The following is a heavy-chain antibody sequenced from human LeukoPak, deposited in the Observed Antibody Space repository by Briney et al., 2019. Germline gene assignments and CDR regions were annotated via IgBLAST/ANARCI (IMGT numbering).Heavy chain of an antibody. Sequence: PGGSLSLSCAASGFTFSSYEMNWVRLAPGKGLEWVSYISESGSAIYYADSVKGRFTISRDNAKNSLYLQMNSLRAEDTAVYYCARDQYNYGYASWFDPWGQGTLVTVSS. V-gene: IGHV3-48*03. CDR1: GFTFSSYE. CDR3: ARDQYNYGYASWFDP. J-gene: IGHJ5*02. CDR2: ISESGSAI. D-gene: IGHD5-18*01.